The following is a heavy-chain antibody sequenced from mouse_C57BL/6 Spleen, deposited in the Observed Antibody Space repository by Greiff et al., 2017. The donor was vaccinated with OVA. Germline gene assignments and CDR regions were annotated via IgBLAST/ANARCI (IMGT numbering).Heavy chain of an antibody. J-gene: IGHJ4*01. CDR1: GYTFTSYW. CDR3: ARERIYYYGSSYVGGMDY. V-gene: IGHV1-64*01. D-gene: IGHD1-1*01. CDR2: IHPNSGST. Sequence: VQLQQPGAELVKPGASVKLSCKASGYTFTSYWMHWVKQRPGQGLEWIGMIHPNSGSTNYNEKFKSKATLTVDKSSSTAYMQLSSLTSEDSAVYYCARERIYYYGSSYVGGMDYWGQGTSVTVSS.